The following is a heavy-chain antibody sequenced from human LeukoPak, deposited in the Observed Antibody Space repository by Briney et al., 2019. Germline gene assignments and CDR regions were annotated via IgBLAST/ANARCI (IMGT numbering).Heavy chain of an antibody. V-gene: IGHV3-23*01. Sequence: GGPLRLSCAASGFTFSSYAMSWVRQAPGKGLEWVSAISGSGGSTYYADSVKGRFTISRDNSKNTLYLQMNNLRAEDTAVYYCAKVDTAMEDAFDIWGQGTMVTVSS. CDR1: GFTFSSYA. CDR2: ISGSGGST. CDR3: AKVDTAMEDAFDI. J-gene: IGHJ3*02. D-gene: IGHD5-18*01.